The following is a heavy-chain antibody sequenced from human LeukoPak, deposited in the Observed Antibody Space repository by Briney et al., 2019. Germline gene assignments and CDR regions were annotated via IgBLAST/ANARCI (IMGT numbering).Heavy chain of an antibody. Sequence: SETLSLTCTVSDGSISSSTYYWGWLRQPPGKGLEWIGSIYYSGSTYYNPSLKSRVTMSVDTSKNQFSLKLSSVTAADTAVYYCARHIVGATVRIDYWGQGTLVTVSS. CDR3: ARHIVGATVRIDY. CDR1: DGSISSSTYY. V-gene: IGHV4-39*01. CDR2: IYYSGST. J-gene: IGHJ4*02. D-gene: IGHD1-26*01.